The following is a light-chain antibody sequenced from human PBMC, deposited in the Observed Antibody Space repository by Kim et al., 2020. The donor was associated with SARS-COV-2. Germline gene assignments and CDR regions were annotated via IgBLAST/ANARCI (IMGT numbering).Light chain of an antibody. J-gene: IGLJ2*01. CDR2: FHT. CDR1: NIGSKS. V-gene: IGLV3-21*01. CDR3: QAWDSRSYVV. Sequence: SYELTQPPSLSVAPGKTARITCGGNNIGSKSVHWYQQKPGQAPVLVISFHTDRPSGNSGRFSGSNSGNTATLTISGTQAMDEADYYCQAWDSRSYVVFGGGTQLTVL.